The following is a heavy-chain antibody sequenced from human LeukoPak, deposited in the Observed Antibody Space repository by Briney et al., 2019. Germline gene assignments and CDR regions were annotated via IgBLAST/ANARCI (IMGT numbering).Heavy chain of an antibody. CDR3: GRILRGGAAVPWLYYYMDV. V-gene: IGHV1-8*01. J-gene: IGHJ6*03. CDR2: MNPNSGNT. Sequence: ASVKVSCKASGYTFTSYDINWVRQATGQGLEWMGWMNPNSGNTGYAQKFQGRVTMTRNTSISPAYTELSSLRSEDTAVYDCGRILRGGAAVPWLYYYMDVWGKGTTVTVSS. CDR1: GYTFTSYD. D-gene: IGHD6-13*01.